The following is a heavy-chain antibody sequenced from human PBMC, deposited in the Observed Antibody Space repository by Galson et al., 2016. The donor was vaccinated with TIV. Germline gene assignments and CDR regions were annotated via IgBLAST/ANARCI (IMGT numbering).Heavy chain of an antibody. J-gene: IGHJ3*02. CDR3: LLEWTHEAFDT. D-gene: IGHD3-3*01. V-gene: IGHV3-7*01. Sequence: SLRLSCAASGFTFGNYWMSWVRQAPGKGLEWVANIDKDGNEKYYVDSVKGRFTISRDNAKNTLYLQMNSLRAEDMANCARLLEWTHEAFDTWGQGTMVTVSA. CDR2: IDKDGNEK. CDR1: GFTFGNYW.